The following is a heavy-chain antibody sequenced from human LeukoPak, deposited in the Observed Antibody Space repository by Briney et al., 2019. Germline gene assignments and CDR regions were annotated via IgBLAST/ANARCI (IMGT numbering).Heavy chain of an antibody. D-gene: IGHD3-10*01. J-gene: IGHJ5*02. CDR3: ARDSEVKYGSGSYYGRVRRYNWFDP. Sequence: QPGGSLRLSCAASGFTFGSYGMHWVRQAPGKGLEWVAFIRYDGSNKYYADSVKGRFTISRDNSKNTLYLQMNSLRAEDTAVYYCARDSEVKYGSGSYYGRVRRYNWFDPWGQGTLVTVSS. V-gene: IGHV3-30*02. CDR1: GFTFGSYG. CDR2: IRYDGSNK.